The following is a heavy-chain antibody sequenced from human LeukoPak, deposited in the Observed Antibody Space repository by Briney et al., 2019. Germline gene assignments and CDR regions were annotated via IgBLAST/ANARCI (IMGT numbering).Heavy chain of an antibody. CDR1: GGSISSSSYY. Sequence: KPSETLSLTCTVSGGSISSSSYYWGWIRQPPGKGVEWVGSIYYSGSTYYNPSLKSRVTISVDTSKNQFSLKLSSVTAADTAVYYCASLAVTYYYDSSGSHLDYWGQGTLVTVSS. V-gene: IGHV4-39*01. CDR3: ASLAVTYYYDSSGSHLDY. CDR2: IYYSGST. J-gene: IGHJ4*02. D-gene: IGHD3-22*01.